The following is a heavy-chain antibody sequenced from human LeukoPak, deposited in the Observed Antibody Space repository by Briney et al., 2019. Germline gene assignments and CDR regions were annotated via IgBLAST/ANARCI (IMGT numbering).Heavy chain of an antibody. CDR2: ISSSSSYI. CDR3: ARGHSGPTRTIDY. Sequence: GGSLRLSCAASGFTVSNNYMSWVRQAPGKGLEWVSSISSSSSYIYYADSVKGRFTISRDNAKNSLYLQMNSLRAEDTAVYYCARGHSGPTRTIDYWGQGTLVTVSS. D-gene: IGHD2-2*01. V-gene: IGHV3-21*01. CDR1: GFTVSNNY. J-gene: IGHJ4*02.